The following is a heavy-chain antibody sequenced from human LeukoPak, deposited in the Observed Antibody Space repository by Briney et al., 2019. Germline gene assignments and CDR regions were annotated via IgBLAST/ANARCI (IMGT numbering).Heavy chain of an antibody. Sequence: GGSVSPSCKASGGTFSSYAISWVRQAPGQGLEWMGGIIPIFGTANYAQKFQGRVTITADESTSTAYMELSSLRSEDTAVYYCARDRCSGGSCSSRSMDVWGQGTMATVSS. CDR2: IIPIFGTA. J-gene: IGHJ6*01. CDR3: ARDRCSGGSCSSRSMDV. CDR1: GGTFSSYA. V-gene: IGHV1-69*13. D-gene: IGHD2-15*01.